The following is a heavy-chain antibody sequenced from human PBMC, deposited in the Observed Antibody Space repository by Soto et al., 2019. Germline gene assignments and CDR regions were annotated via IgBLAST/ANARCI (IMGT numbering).Heavy chain of an antibody. CDR3: AHRYGAAGYFDY. V-gene: IGHV2-5*02. D-gene: IGHD4-17*01. CDR2: IYWDDDK. CDR1: GLSLSTSGVG. Sequence: QITLKASGPTLVKPTQTLTLTCTFSGLSLSTSGVGVGWIRQPPGKALKWLALIYWDDDKRYSPSLKSRLIITKDNSKNQVVLTMTNMGAVDTATYYCAHRYGAAGYFDYWGQGTLVTVSS. J-gene: IGHJ4*02.